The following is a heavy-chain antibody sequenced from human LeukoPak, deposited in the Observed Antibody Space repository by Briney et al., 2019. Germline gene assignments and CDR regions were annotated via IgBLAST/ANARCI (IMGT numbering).Heavy chain of an antibody. Sequence: GGSLRLSCAASGFTFSSYGMHWVRQAPGKGLEWVAFIRYDGSNKYYADSVEGRFTISRDNSKNTLYLQMNSLRAEDTAVYYCAKGYSYGYVYWGQGTLVTVSS. V-gene: IGHV3-30*02. CDR2: IRYDGSNK. D-gene: IGHD5-18*01. CDR1: GFTFSSYG. J-gene: IGHJ4*02. CDR3: AKGYSYGYVY.